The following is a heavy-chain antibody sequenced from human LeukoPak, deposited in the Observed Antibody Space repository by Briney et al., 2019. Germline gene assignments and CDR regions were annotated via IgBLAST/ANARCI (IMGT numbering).Heavy chain of an antibody. D-gene: IGHD2-15*01. CDR1: GYSFTSHY. CDR2: INPSGDSA. Sequence: ASVKVSCKASGYSFTSHYMHWVRQAPGQGLEWMGIINPSGDSASYARKFQGRVTMTRDTSTSTVYMELSSLRSEDTAVYYCARGGSRNCDYWGQGTLVTVPS. J-gene: IGHJ4*02. V-gene: IGHV1-46*01. CDR3: ARGGSRNCDY.